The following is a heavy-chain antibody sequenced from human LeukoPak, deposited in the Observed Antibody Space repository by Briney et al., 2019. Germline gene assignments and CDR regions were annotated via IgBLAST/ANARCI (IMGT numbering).Heavy chain of an antibody. CDR2: MNPNSGNI. V-gene: IGHV1-8*03. CDR1: GYTFTSYD. Sequence: ASVKVSCKASGYTFTSYDINWVRQATGQGLEWMGWMNPNSGNIGYAQKFQGRVTITRNTSISTAYMELSSLRSEVTAVYYCARGPGCISTTCPYYFDYWGQGTLVTVSS. J-gene: IGHJ4*02. CDR3: ARGPGCISTTCPYYFDY. D-gene: IGHD2-2*01.